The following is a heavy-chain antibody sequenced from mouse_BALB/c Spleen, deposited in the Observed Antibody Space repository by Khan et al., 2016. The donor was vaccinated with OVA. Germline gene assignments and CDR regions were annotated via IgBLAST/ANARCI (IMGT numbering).Heavy chain of an antibody. CDR3: AKAFLSRHFDV. CDR1: GFSLTNYG. J-gene: IGHJ1*01. D-gene: IGHD1-1*01. Sequence: QVQLKESGPGLVAPSQSLSITCTVSGFSLTNYGVNWIRQPPGKGLEWLGVIWGDGSTNYHSALISRMTISKDNSKSQVFLKLNSLQTDDTATYYCAKAFLSRHFDVGGAGTTVTISS. CDR2: IWGDGST. V-gene: IGHV2-3*01.